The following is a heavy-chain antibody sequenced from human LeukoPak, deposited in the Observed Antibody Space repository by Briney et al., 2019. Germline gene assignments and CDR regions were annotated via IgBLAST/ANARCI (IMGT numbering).Heavy chain of an antibody. CDR3: ATSGYSSSWYVS. V-gene: IGHV3-30*02. J-gene: IGHJ4*02. D-gene: IGHD6-13*01. Sequence: GGSLRLSCAASGFTFSSYGMHWVRQAPGQGLEWVAFIRYDGSNQYYADSVKGRFTISRDNSKNMLYLQMNSLRAEDTAVYYCATSGYSSSWYVSWGQGILVTVSS. CDR1: GFTFSSYG. CDR2: IRYDGSNQ.